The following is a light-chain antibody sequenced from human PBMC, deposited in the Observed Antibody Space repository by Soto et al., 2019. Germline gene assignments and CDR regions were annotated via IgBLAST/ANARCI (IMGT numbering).Light chain of an antibody. Sequence: DIQMTQSPSSLSASVGDRVTITCRASQGISNYLAWYQQKPGKVLTLLISAASTLQSGVPSRFSGSGSGTDFTLTISSLQPEDVATYYCQKYNSAPRAFGQGTKVEIK. CDR2: AAS. V-gene: IGKV1-27*01. J-gene: IGKJ1*01. CDR1: QGISNY. CDR3: QKYNSAPRA.